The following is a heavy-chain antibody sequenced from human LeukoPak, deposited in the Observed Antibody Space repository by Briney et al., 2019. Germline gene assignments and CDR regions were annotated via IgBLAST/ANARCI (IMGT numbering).Heavy chain of an antibody. Sequence: KPSETLSLTCTVSGGSISSYYWSWIRQPPGKGLEWIGYIYNSGSTNYNPSLKSRVTISVDTSKNQFSLKLSSVTAADTAVYYCARGDYDYVWGSYRSYLFDYWGQGTLVTVSS. CDR1: GGSISSYY. V-gene: IGHV4-59*01. D-gene: IGHD3-16*02. CDR3: ARGDYDYVWGSYRSYLFDY. CDR2: IYNSGST. J-gene: IGHJ4*02.